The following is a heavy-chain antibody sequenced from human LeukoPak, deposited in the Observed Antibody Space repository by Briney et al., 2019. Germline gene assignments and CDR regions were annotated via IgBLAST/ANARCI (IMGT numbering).Heavy chain of an antibody. J-gene: IGHJ4*02. V-gene: IGHV4-59*08. CDR3: ARHRGDFDWLPYYFDY. D-gene: IGHD3-9*01. CDR2: IYYSGST. Sequence: PSVTLSLTCTVSGGSISSYYWSWIRQPPGKELKWIGNIYYSGSTNSNPSLKSRVIISGDTSKNQFSLKLSSVTAAVTAVYYCARHRGDFDWLPYYFDYWGRGTLVTVSS. CDR1: GGSISSYY.